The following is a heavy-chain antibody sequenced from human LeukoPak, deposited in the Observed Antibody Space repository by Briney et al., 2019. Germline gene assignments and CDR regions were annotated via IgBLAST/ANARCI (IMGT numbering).Heavy chain of an antibody. V-gene: IGHV5-51*01. CDR2: IYPGDSDT. D-gene: IGHD6-13*01. Sequence: GESLKISCKGSGYSFTSYWIGWVRQMPGKVLEWMGIIYPGDSDTRYSPSFQGQVTISADESISTAYLQWSSLKASDTAMYYCARSRGGDSIAAAGNFDYWGQGTLVTVSS. CDR1: GYSFTSYW. CDR3: ARSRGGDSIAAAGNFDY. J-gene: IGHJ4*02.